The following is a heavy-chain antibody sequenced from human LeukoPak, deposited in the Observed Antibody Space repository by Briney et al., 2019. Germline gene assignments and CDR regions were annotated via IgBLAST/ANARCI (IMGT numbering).Heavy chain of an antibody. V-gene: IGHV3-23*01. D-gene: IGHD1-14*01. CDR2: ISGSGASA. J-gene: IGHJ3*01. Sequence: PGGSLRLSCAASGFAFSSYSMSWVRQAPGKGLEWVPLISGSGASAYYTDSVKGRFAISRDNSKNTVDLQMNSLRAEDTAVYYCASRSEGFDLWGQGTMVTVSS. CDR3: ASRSEGFDL. CDR1: GFAFSSYS.